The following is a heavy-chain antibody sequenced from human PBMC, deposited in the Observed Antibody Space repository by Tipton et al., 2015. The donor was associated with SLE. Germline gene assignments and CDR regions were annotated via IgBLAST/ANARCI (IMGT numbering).Heavy chain of an antibody. J-gene: IGHJ3*02. CDR2: IRYDGSNK. CDR1: GFTFSSYG. CDR3: AKDILVAVAGWDAFDI. D-gene: IGHD6-19*01. V-gene: IGHV3-30*02. Sequence: SGFTFSSYGMHWVRQAPGKGLEWVAFIRYDGSNKYYADSVKGRFTISRDNAKNSLYLQMNSLRAEDTALYYCAKDILVAVAGWDAFDIWGQGTMVTVSS.